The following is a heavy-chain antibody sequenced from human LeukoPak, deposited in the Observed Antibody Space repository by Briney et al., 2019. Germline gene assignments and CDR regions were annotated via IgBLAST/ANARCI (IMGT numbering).Heavy chain of an antibody. V-gene: IGHV1-69*13. CDR3: ARERSCTSCYNRFDY. J-gene: IGHJ4*02. Sequence: ASVKVSCKASGGTFSSYAISWVRQAPGQGLEWMGGIIPIFGTANYAQKFQGRVTITADESTSTAYMELSSLRSEDTAVYYCARERSCTSCYNRFDYWGQGTLVTVSS. CDR2: IIPIFGTA. D-gene: IGHD2-2*02. CDR1: GGTFSSYA.